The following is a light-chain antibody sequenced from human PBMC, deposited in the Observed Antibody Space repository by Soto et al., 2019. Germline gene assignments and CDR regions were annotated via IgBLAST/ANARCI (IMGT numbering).Light chain of an antibody. CDR1: QTVLYSANNKNY. V-gene: IGKV4-1*01. Sequence: DIVMTQSADSLAESLGERVTINCKSSQTVLYSANNKNYLAWYQQKPGQPPKVLIYWASTRESGVPDRFSGSGSGTDFTLTINNLQAEDVAVYYCQQFYSTPITFGQGTRLEIK. CDR3: QQFYSTPIT. CDR2: WAS. J-gene: IGKJ5*01.